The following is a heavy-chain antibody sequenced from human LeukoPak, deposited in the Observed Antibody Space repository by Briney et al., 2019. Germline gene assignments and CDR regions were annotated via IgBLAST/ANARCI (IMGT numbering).Heavy chain of an antibody. CDR3: ARFALKTPPTD. V-gene: IGHV3-21*01. J-gene: IGHJ4*02. CDR1: GFTFSSYS. CDR2: ISSSSTYI. Sequence: GGTLRLSCAASGFTFSSYSMNWVRQAPGKGLEWVSSISSSSTYIYYADSVKGRFTISRDNAKNSLFLQMNSLRAEDTAVYYCARFALKTPPTDWGQGTLVTVSS.